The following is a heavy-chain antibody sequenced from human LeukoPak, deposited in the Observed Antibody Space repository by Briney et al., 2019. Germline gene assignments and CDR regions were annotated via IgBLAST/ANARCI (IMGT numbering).Heavy chain of an antibody. CDR3: AREGAIFGVVIIDYYYGMDV. D-gene: IGHD3-3*01. CDR1: GFTFSSYA. J-gene: IGHJ6*02. Sequence: PGRSLRLSCAASGFTFSSYAMHGVRQAPGKGLEGVAVISYDGSNKYYADSVKGRFTISRDNSKSTLYLQMNSLRAEDTAVYYCAREGAIFGVVIIDYYYGMDVWGQGTTVTVSS. CDR2: ISYDGSNK. V-gene: IGHV3-30-3*01.